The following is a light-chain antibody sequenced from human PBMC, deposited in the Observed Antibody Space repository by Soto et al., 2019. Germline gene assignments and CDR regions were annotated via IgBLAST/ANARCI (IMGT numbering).Light chain of an antibody. CDR1: QSISSY. V-gene: IGKV1-39*01. CDR2: AAS. Sequence: DIQMTQSPSSLSASVGDRVTITCRASQSISSYLNWYQQKPGKAPKLLIYAASTLQSGVPSRFSGSGYGTDFTLTISSLQPADFATYYCQQSYNTLPTFDQGTKVEIK. J-gene: IGKJ1*01. CDR3: QQSYNTLPT.